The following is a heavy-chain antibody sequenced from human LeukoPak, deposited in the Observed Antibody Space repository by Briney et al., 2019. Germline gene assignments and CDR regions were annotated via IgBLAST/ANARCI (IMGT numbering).Heavy chain of an antibody. CDR2: IRYDGSNK. CDR3: ATQVPDY. D-gene: IGHD1-1*01. CDR1: GYTFSSYG. Sequence: PGGSLRLSCAASGYTFSSYGMNWVRQAPGKGLEWVAFIRYDGSNKYYADSVKGRFTISRDNSKNTLYLQMNSLRAEDTAVYYCATQVPDYWGQGTLVTVSS. V-gene: IGHV3-30*02. J-gene: IGHJ4*02.